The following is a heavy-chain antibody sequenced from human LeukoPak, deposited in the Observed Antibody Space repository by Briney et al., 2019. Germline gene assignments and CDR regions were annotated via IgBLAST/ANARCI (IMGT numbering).Heavy chain of an antibody. D-gene: IGHD6-19*01. CDR2: ITSSGSST. Sequence: PGGSLRLSCAASGFIFYSYAMHWVRQAPGRGLEYVSAITSSGSSTFYANSVKGRFTISRDNSKNTLYLQMNSLRAEDTAVYYCAKGVSSGWSKLDYWGQGTLVTVSS. V-gene: IGHV3-64*01. CDR3: AKGVSSGWSKLDY. CDR1: GFIFYSYA. J-gene: IGHJ4*02.